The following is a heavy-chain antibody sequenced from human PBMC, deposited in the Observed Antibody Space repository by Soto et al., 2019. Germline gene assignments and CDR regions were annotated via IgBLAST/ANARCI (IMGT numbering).Heavy chain of an antibody. Sequence: QVQLVQSGGEVKKPGASVKVSCKASGYTFNSYGISWVRQAPGQGLEWMGWIRVKNGNTKYAQNFQGRFTMTTDTSTRTAYMEMRSLRSDDTAVYYCARGPTVGDIWGQGTMVTVS. CDR3: ARGPTVGDI. CDR1: GYTFNSYG. CDR2: IRVKNGNT. V-gene: IGHV1-18*01. D-gene: IGHD3-16*01. J-gene: IGHJ3*02.